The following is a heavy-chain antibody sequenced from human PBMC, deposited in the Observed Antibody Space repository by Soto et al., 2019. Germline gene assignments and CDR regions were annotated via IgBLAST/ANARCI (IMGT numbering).Heavy chain of an antibody. CDR2: INAGNGNT. CDR1: GYTFTSYA. D-gene: IGHD2-21*02. J-gene: IGHJ4*02. Sequence: QVQLVQSGAEVKKPGASVKVSCKASGYTFTSYAIHWVRQAPGQRLEWMGWINAGNGNTKYSQKLQGTVTITRDTSASTAYMERSSLRSEDTAVYYCARSIVVVTAADYWGQGTLVTVSS. CDR3: ARSIVVVTAADY. V-gene: IGHV1-3*01.